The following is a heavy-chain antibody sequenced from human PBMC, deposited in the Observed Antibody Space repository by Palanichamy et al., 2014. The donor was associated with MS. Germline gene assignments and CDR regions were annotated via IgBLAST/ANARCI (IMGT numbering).Heavy chain of an antibody. CDR2: INHSGST. CDR3: ARGPRGSSGWYKYFQH. J-gene: IGHJ1*01. Sequence: QVQLQHGAAGLLKPSETLSLTCAVYGGSFSGYYWSWIRQPPGKGLEWIGEINHSGSTNYNPSLKSRVTISVDTSKNQFSLKLSSVTAADTAVYYCARGPRGSSGWYKYFQHWGQGTLVTASS. V-gene: IGHV4-34*01. CDR1: GGSFSGYY. D-gene: IGHD6-19*01.